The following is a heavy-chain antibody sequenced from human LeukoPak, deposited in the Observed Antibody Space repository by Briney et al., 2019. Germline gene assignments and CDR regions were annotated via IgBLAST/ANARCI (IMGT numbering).Heavy chain of an antibody. CDR2: IYYSGST. V-gene: IGHV4-59*12. Sequence: SETLSLICTVSGGSISSYYWSWIRQPPGKGLEWIGYIYYSGSTNYNPSLKSRVTISVDTSKHQFSLKLRSATAADTALYYCARRPRESGSNVGPSGLDYWGQGILVTVAS. D-gene: IGHD1-26*01. CDR1: GGSISSYY. J-gene: IGHJ4*02. CDR3: ARRPRESGSNVGPSGLDY.